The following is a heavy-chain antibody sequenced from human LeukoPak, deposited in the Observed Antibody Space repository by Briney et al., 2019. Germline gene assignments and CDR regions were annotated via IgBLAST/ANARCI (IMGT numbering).Heavy chain of an antibody. CDR2: ISGSGGST. V-gene: IGHV3-23*01. CDR1: GFTFSSYA. CDR3: AKGDYYDLDY. J-gene: IGHJ4*02. Sequence: QTGGSLRLSCAASGFTFSSYAMSWVRQAPGKGLEWVSAISGSGGSTYYADSVRGRFTISRDNSRNTLYLQMNSLTAEDTAVYYCAKGDYYDLDYWGQGTLVTVSS. D-gene: IGHD3-22*01.